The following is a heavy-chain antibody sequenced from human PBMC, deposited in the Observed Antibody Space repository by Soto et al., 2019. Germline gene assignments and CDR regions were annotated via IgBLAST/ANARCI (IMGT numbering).Heavy chain of an antibody. CDR3: GGGGPYYYVSWPNVFVI. J-gene: IGHJ3*02. CDR2: ISGSGGST. V-gene: IGHV3-23*01. D-gene: IGHD3-10*01. CDR1: GFTFSSYA. Sequence: GGSLRLSCAASGFTFSSYAMSWVRQAPGKGLEWVSAISGSGGSTYYADSVKGRFTISRDNSKNTLYLQMNSLRAEDTAVYYWGGGGPYYYVSWPNVFVIGGQGTMATV.